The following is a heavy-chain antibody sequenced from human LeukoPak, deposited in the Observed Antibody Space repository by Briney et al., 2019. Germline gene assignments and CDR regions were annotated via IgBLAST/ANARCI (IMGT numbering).Heavy chain of an antibody. CDR2: IVVGSGNT. CDR3: AADGDYYDTFDY. D-gene: IGHD3-22*01. J-gene: IGHJ4*02. CDR1: GFTFTSSA. Sequence: ASVKVSCKASGFTFTSSAMQWVRQARGQRLEWTGWIVVGSGNTNYAQKFQERVTITRDMSTSTAYMELSSLRSEDTAVYYCAADGDYYDTFDYWGQGTLVTVSS. V-gene: IGHV1-58*02.